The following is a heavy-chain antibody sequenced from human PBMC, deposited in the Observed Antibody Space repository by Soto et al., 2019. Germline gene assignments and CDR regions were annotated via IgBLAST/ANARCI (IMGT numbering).Heavy chain of an antibody. CDR1: GGSITSSY. Sequence: SETLSITGTGSGGSITSSYWSWIRRHPGKGLEWIAYIYDTGISGYTPSTSYNPSLKSRVTMSVDTSKSQFSLKLTSVTAADTAVYYCARGEDAFFYYGLDVWGQGITVTVSS. J-gene: IGHJ6*02. CDR3: ARGEDAFFYYGLDV. CDR2: IYDTGISGYTPST. V-gene: IGHV4-59*01.